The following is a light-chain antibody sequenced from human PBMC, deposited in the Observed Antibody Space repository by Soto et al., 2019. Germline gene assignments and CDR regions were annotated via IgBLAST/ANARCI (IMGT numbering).Light chain of an antibody. CDR2: KAA. Sequence: DIQMTQSPSTLSASVGDRVTITCRASQSISSWLAWYQQKPGQAPKLLIYKAASIESGVPSRFSGSRSGTEFTLTISSLQPADFATYYCQQYNSYSWAFGQGTKVEIK. J-gene: IGKJ1*01. V-gene: IGKV1-5*03. CDR3: QQYNSYSWA. CDR1: QSISSW.